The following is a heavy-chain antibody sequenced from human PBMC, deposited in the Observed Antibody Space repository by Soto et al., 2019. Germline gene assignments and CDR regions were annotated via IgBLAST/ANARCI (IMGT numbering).Heavy chain of an antibody. J-gene: IGHJ5*02. V-gene: IGHV1-69*12. CDR1: GGTFSSYA. D-gene: IGHD2-2*01. Sequence: QVQLVQSGAEVKKPGSSVKVSCKASGGTFSSYAINWVRQAPGQGLEWMGGIIPIFGTANYAQKFQGRVTIIAYESTSTAYMELSSLRSEDTAVYYCAIDRCISTSCYPYNWFDPWGQGTLVTVSS. CDR3: AIDRCISTSCYPYNWFDP. CDR2: IIPIFGTA.